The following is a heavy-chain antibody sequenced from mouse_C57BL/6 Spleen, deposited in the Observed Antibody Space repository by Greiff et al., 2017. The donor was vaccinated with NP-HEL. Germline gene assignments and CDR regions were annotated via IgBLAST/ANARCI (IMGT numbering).Heavy chain of an antibody. Sequence: QVQLQQSGAELVRPGTSVKMSCKASGYTFTNYWIGWAKQRPGHGLEWIGDIYPGGGYTNSNEKFKGKATLTADKSSSTAYMQFSSLTSEDSAIYYCARSDYYGSSYFDYWGQGTTLTVSS. D-gene: IGHD1-1*01. CDR1: GYTFTNYW. V-gene: IGHV1-63*01. CDR2: IYPGGGYT. J-gene: IGHJ2*01. CDR3: ARSDYYGSSYFDY.